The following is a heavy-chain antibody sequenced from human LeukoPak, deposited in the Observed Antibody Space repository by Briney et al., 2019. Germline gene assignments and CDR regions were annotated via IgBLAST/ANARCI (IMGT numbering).Heavy chain of an antibody. Sequence: GGSLRLSCAASGFTFSSYAMSWVRQAPGKGLEWVSAISGSGGSTYYAGSVKGRFTISRDNSKNTLYLQMNSLRAEDTAVYYCAKDRGYSYGSGHYYGMDVWGQGTTVAVSS. CDR1: GFTFSSYA. V-gene: IGHV3-23*01. D-gene: IGHD5-18*01. J-gene: IGHJ6*02. CDR3: AKDRGYSYGSGHYYGMDV. CDR2: ISGSGGST.